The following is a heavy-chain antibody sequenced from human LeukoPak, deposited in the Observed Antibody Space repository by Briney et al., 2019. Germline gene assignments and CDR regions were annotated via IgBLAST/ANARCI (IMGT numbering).Heavy chain of an antibody. D-gene: IGHD1-26*01. CDR3: SGSYYYYYGMDV. Sequence: GGSLRLSCAASGFTFRSYNLNWVRQAPGKGLEWVSSISSTGRFIYYADSVKGRFTISRDNAKNSLYLQMNSLRAEDTAVYYCSGSYYYYYGMDVWGQGTTVTVSS. J-gene: IGHJ6*02. CDR1: GFTFRSYN. V-gene: IGHV3-21*01. CDR2: ISSTGRFI.